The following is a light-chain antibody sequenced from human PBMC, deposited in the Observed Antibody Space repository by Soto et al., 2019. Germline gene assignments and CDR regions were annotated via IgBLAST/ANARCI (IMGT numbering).Light chain of an antibody. J-gene: IGKJ5*01. Sequence: DIQMTQSQSSLSASVGDRVTITCPASQNVAHFLNWYQQKPGKAPKLLIYATSSLHSGVPSRFSGSGFGTDFTLAISSLQTEDFATYYCQQNYSPPPITFGQGTRLEIK. V-gene: IGKV1-39*01. CDR1: QNVAHF. CDR2: ATS. CDR3: QQNYSPPPIT.